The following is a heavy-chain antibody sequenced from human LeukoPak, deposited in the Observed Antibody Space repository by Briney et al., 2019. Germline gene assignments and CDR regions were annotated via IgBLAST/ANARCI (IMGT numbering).Heavy chain of an antibody. CDR1: GFTFSSYG. Sequence: GGSLRLPCAASGFTFSSYGMHWVRQAPGKGLEWVAVIWYDGSNKYYADSVKGRFTISRDNSKNTLYLQMNSLRAEDTAVYYCARAGVVVVPAASDAFDIWGQGTMVTVSS. CDR3: ARAGVVVVPAASDAFDI. D-gene: IGHD2-2*01. J-gene: IGHJ3*02. V-gene: IGHV3-33*01. CDR2: IWYDGSNK.